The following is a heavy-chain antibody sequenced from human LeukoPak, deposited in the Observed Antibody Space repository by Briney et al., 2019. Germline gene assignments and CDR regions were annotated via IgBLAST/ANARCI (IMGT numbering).Heavy chain of an antibody. V-gene: IGHV3-23*01. CDR2: ISGSGGST. CDR1: GFIFSSYA. D-gene: IGHD5-24*01. J-gene: IGHJ4*02. CDR3: AKERGNGYNYNFDY. Sequence: GSLRLSCAASGFIFSSYAMSWARQAPGKGLEWVSGISGSGGSTYYADSVKGRFTISRDKSKNTLYLQMSSLRAEDTAVYYCAKERGNGYNYNFDYWGQGTLVTVSS.